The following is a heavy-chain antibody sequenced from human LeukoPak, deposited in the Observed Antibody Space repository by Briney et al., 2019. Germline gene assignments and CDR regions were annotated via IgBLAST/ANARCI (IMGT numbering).Heavy chain of an antibody. CDR3: ARAPIVVVVAATGNWFDP. CDR2: IIPILGIA. Sequence: GASVKVSCKASGYTFTGYYMHWVRQAPGQGLEWMGRIIPILGIANYAQKFQGRVTITADKSTSTAYMELSSLRSEDTAVYYCARAPIVVVVAATGNWFDPWGQGTLVTVSS. V-gene: IGHV1-69*04. D-gene: IGHD2-15*01. J-gene: IGHJ5*02. CDR1: GYTFTGYY.